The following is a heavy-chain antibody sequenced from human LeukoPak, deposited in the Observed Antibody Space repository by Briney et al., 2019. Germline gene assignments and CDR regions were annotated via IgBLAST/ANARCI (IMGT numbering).Heavy chain of an antibody. V-gene: IGHV4-59*01. CDR1: GGSISSYY. D-gene: IGHD1-26*01. CDR3: ARDSEGGSYYEG. CDR2: IYYRGST. J-gene: IGHJ4*02. Sequence: SETLSLTCTVSGGSISSYYWSWVRQPPGKGLGWIGYIYYRGSTNYNPSLKSRVTISVDTSKNQFSLKLSSVTAADTAVYYCARDSEGGSYYEGWGQGTLVTVSS.